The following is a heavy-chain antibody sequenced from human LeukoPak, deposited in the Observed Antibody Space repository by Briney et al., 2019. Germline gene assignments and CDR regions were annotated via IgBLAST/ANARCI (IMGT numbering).Heavy chain of an antibody. Sequence: GGSLRLSCAASGFTFSSYGMHWVRQAPGKGPEWVAFIRYDGSNKYYADSVKGRFTISRDNSKNTLYLQMNSLRAEDTAVYYCAKVRYCSGGSCYPPFDYWGQGTLVTVSS. J-gene: IGHJ4*02. CDR3: AKVRYCSGGSCYPPFDY. D-gene: IGHD2-15*01. CDR2: IRYDGSNK. V-gene: IGHV3-30*02. CDR1: GFTFSSYG.